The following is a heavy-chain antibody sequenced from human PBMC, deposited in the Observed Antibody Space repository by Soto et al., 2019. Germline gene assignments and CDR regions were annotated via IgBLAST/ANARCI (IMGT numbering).Heavy chain of an antibody. J-gene: IGHJ4*02. V-gene: IGHV1-2*02. CDR3: ARQLAYCGGDCFTEPVDY. CDR2: INPNSGDT. Sequence: QAQLVQSGAEVKKPGASVKVSCEASGYTFTGYYMHWVRQAPGQGLEWMGWINPNSGDTKYAQKFRGRVTMNRDTSITTAYMELKMLPSDDTAVDYCARQLAYCGGDCFTEPVDYWGQGTLVTVSS. D-gene: IGHD2-21*02. CDR1: GYTFTGYY.